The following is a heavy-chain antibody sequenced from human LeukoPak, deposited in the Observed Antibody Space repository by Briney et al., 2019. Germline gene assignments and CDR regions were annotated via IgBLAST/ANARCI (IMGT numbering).Heavy chain of an antibody. CDR1: GGSISSGGYY. CDR3: ARDLPLRLGELSRGDY. J-gene: IGHJ4*02. CDR2: IYYSGST. D-gene: IGHD3-16*02. Sequence: SETLSLTCTVSGGSISSGGYYWSWIRQPPGKGLEWIGYIYYSGSTNYNPSLKSRVTISVDTSKNQFSLKLSSVTAADTAVYYCARDLPLRLGELSRGDYWGQGTLVTVSS. V-gene: IGHV4-61*08.